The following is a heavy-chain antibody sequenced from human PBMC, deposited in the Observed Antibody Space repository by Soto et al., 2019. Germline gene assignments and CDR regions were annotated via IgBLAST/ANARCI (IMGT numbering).Heavy chain of an antibody. Sequence: QLQLQESGPGLVKPSETLSLTYTISGGSISRNNHYWGWIRQSPGKGLEWIGSIPFSGSTNYNPSLKSRVTISLETSMNQFSLSMSSVTAADTAVFYCARLGSSGWYQGSYFDYWGQGILVTVSS. CDR1: GGSISRNNHY. CDR3: ARLGSSGWYQGSYFDY. CDR2: IPFSGST. V-gene: IGHV4-39*01. D-gene: IGHD6-19*01. J-gene: IGHJ4*02.